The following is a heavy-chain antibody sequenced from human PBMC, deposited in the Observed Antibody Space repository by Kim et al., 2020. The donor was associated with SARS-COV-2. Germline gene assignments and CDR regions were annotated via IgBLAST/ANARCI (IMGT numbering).Heavy chain of an antibody. CDR1: GGSISSYY. V-gene: IGHV4-59*01. CDR3: ARVSTMVQGVIMVEFWFDP. Sequence: SETLSLTCTVSGGSISSYYWSWIRQPPGKGLEWIGYIYYSGSTNYNPSLKSRVTISVDTSKNQFSLKLSSVTAADTAVYYCARVSTMVQGVIMVEFWFDPWGQGTLVTVSS. J-gene: IGHJ5*02. CDR2: IYYSGST. D-gene: IGHD3-10*01.